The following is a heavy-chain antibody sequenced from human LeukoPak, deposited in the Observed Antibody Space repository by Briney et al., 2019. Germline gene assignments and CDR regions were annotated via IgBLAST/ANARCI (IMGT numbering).Heavy chain of an antibody. J-gene: IGHJ4*02. CDR2: INPNSGGT. CDR3: ARHYGGNSGGFEY. V-gene: IGHV1-2*02. CDR1: GYTFTGYY. D-gene: IGHD4-23*01. Sequence: ASVKVSCKASGYTFTGYYMHWVRQAPGQGLEWMGWINPNSGGTNYAQKFQGSVTMTRDTSISTAYMELSRLTSDDTAVYYCARHYGGNSGGFEYWGQGTLVTVSS.